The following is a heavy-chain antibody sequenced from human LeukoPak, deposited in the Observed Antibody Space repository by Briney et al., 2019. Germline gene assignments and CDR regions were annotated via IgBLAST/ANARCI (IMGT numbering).Heavy chain of an antibody. J-gene: IGHJ4*02. CDR1: GFTFSDYN. V-gene: IGHV3-30-3*01. CDR2: MSPDGNKK. CDR3: ARQRTTGTTFNDY. D-gene: IGHD1-1*01. Sequence: QTGGSLRLSCAASGFTFSDYNMHWVSHAPGKGLDWVALMSPDGNKKYYADSVKGRFTISRDNSKNTVDLQLNSLRAEDTAVYYCARQRTTGTTFNDYWGQGTLVTVSS.